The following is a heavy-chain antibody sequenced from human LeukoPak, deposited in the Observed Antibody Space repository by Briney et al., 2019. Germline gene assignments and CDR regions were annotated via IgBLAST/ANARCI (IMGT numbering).Heavy chain of an antibody. V-gene: IGHV3-30*02. Sequence: GGSLRLSCGASGFTFSSSAMHWVRQGPGKGLEWVAYIAHHGNNKYYADSVKGRFTISRDNSKGSLYLQMNSMRADDTAVYYCAKDGSWSCTDWGQGTLVRVSS. D-gene: IGHD2-8*02. CDR1: GFTFSSSA. CDR2: IAHHGNNK. CDR3: AKDGSWSCTD. J-gene: IGHJ4*02.